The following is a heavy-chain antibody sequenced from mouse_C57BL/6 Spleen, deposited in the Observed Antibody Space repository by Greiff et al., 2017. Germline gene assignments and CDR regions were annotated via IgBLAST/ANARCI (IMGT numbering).Heavy chain of an antibody. CDR2: ISNGGGST. Sequence: EVQLVESGGGLVQPGGSLKLSCAASGFTFSDYYMYWVRQTPEKRLEWVAYISNGGGSTYYPDTVKGRFTISRDNAKNTLYLQMSRLKSEDTAMYYCARQEGAGSEFAYWGQGTLVTVSA. D-gene: IGHD3-3*01. J-gene: IGHJ3*01. CDR3: ARQEGAGSEFAY. V-gene: IGHV5-12*01. CDR1: GFTFSDYY.